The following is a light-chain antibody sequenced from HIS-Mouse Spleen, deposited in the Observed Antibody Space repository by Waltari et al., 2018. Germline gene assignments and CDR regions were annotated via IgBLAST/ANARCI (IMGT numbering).Light chain of an antibody. CDR2: AAS. Sequence: DIQMTQSPSSLSASVGDRVTITCRASQGISSWLAWYQQKPEKAPKSLIYAASSLQSGVPSRFSGSGSGTDFTLKISRVEAEDVGVYYCMQALQTPWTFGQGTKLEIK. CDR3: MQALQTPWT. CDR1: QGISSW. V-gene: IGKV1D-16*01. J-gene: IGKJ2*01.